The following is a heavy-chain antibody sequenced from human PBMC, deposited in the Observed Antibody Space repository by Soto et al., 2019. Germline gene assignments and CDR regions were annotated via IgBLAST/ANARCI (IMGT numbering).Heavy chain of an antibody. CDR3: AKDSLLYDTSGYYFDY. V-gene: IGHV3-30*04. Sequence: QVHLVESGGGVVQPGTSLRLSCAASGFSFSDYAMHWVRQAPGKGLEWMAFISYDGGNKYYAASVEGRFTISRDNSNSTLFLHMNTLRPEDTAVYHCAKDSLLYDTSGYYFDYWGQGALVAVSS. D-gene: IGHD3-22*01. CDR1: GFSFSDYA. J-gene: IGHJ4*02. CDR2: ISYDGGNK.